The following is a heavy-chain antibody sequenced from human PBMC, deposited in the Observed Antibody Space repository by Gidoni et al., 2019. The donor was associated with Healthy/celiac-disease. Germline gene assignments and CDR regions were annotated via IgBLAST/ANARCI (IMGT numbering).Heavy chain of an antibody. CDR3: ARETEWFGESPYAFDI. Sequence: QVQLVESGGGVVQPGRSLRLSCAASGFTFSSYAMHWVRQAPGKGLEWVAVISYDGSNIYYADSVKGRFTISRDNSKNTLYLQMNSLRAEDTAVYYCARETEWFGESPYAFDIWGQGTMVTVSS. D-gene: IGHD3-10*01. J-gene: IGHJ3*02. CDR2: ISYDGSNI. CDR1: GFTFSSYA. V-gene: IGHV3-30-3*01.